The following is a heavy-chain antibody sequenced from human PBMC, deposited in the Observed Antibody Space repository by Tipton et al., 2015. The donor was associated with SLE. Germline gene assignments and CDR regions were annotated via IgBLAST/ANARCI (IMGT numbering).Heavy chain of an antibody. CDR2: IYYSGST. V-gene: IGHV4-31*03. J-gene: IGHJ4*02. CDR1: GGSISSGGYY. D-gene: IGHD6-19*01. Sequence: TLSLTCTVSGGSISSGGYYWSWIRQHPGKGLEWIGYIYYSGSTYYNPSLKSRVTISVDTSKNQFSLKLSSVTAADTAVYYCARVIEALSSPNTKYSYGWYFDYWGQGTLVTVSS. CDR3: ARVIEALSSPNTKYSYGWYFDY.